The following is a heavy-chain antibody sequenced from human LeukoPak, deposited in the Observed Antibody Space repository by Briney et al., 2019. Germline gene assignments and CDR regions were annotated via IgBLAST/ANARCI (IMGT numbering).Heavy chain of an antibody. J-gene: IGHJ6*03. CDR2: ISFSGTT. V-gene: IGHV4-59*01. CDR1: GGSITNYY. Sequence: SKTLSLTCAVSGGSITNYYWTWIRQPPGKGLEWIGCISFSGTTNYNPSLKSRVTISLDTSNSQFSLRLTSVTAADTAVYYCARISPSSGTYWGNLYYYMDVWGKGTTVTVSS. D-gene: IGHD1-26*01. CDR3: ARISPSSGTYWGNLYYYMDV.